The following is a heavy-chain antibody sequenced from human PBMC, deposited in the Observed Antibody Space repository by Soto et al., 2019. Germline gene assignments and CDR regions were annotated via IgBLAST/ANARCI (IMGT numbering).Heavy chain of an antibody. J-gene: IGHJ6*02. D-gene: IGHD5-12*01. Sequence: EEQLVETGGKLVQPGGSLRLSCVVSGFTVSSNYMSWVRQAPGGGLEWVSSIYGGGDTFYADYVKGRFTISKDSSQNTLYIQMSSLKADDSAVYYCARDRWGWEKGGYPHSNGMIVWGQGTTVTVSS. V-gene: IGHV3-53*02. CDR1: GFTVSSNY. CDR3: ARDRWGWEKGGYPHSNGMIV. CDR2: IYGGGDT.